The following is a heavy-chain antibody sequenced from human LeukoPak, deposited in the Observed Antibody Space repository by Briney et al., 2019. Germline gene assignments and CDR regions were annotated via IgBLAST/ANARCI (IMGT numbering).Heavy chain of an antibody. CDR3: ARDGGLYCSSTSCYFAWQNWFDP. CDR1: GYTFTSYG. J-gene: IGHJ5*02. D-gene: IGHD2-2*01. V-gene: IGHV1-18*01. CDR2: ISAYNGNT. Sequence: GASAKVSCKASGYTFTSYGISWVRQAPGQGLEWMGWISAYNGNTNYAQKLQGRVTMTTDTSTSTAYMELRSLRSDDTAVYYCARDGGLYCSSTSCYFAWQNWFDPWGQGTLVTVSS.